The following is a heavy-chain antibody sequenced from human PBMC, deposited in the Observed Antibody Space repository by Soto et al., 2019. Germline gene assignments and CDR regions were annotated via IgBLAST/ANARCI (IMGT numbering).Heavy chain of an antibody. V-gene: IGHV1-46*03. J-gene: IGHJ4*02. CDR3: AREMPSTYYFDY. CDR2: IKPSGGGT. Sequence: SVKVSCKASGYTFTSYYMHWVRQAPGQGLEWMGNIKPSGGGTTYAQKFQGRVTITRDTSTSTVYMEVSSLRSEDTAVYYCAREMPSTYYFDYWGQGALITVSS. CDR1: GYTFTSYY. D-gene: IGHD2-2*01.